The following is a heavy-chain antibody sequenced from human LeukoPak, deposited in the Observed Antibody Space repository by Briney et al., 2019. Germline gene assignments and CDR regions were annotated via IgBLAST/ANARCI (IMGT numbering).Heavy chain of an antibody. CDR2: IRSKANDYAT. D-gene: IGHD4-23*01. CDR1: GFTFTDSA. CDR3: ARVLPPTVVTSAYAFDI. Sequence: GGSLRLSCAASGFTFTDSAMHWVRQASGKGLEWVGRIRSKANDYATSYDALVKGRFTIPRDDSKNTVFLQMDSLKTEDTAVYSCARVLPPTVVTSAYAFDIWGQGTMVTVSS. J-gene: IGHJ3*02. V-gene: IGHV3-73*01.